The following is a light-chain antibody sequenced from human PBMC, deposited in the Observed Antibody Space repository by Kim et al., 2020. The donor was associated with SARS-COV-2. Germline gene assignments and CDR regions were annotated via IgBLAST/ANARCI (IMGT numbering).Light chain of an antibody. CDR3: QQSHTAPLLT. V-gene: IGKV1-39*01. J-gene: IGKJ4*01. Sequence: DIQMTQSPSSLAASVGDRVTIACRASQSINTYLNWYQQKPGKAPKLLIYAASTLQSGVPSRFIGSGSGTDFTLTISSLQPEDFATYYCQQSHTAPLLTFGGGTKLEI. CDR2: AAS. CDR1: QSINTY.